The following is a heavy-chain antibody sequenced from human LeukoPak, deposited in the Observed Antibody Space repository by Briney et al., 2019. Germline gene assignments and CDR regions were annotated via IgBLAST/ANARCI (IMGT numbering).Heavy chain of an antibody. D-gene: IGHD3-10*01. Sequence: SETLSLXCTVSGASISNYYWSWLRQPPGKGLEWVGYIYYTGSTKYNPSLKSRVTISADTSKNRFSLKLNSVTAADTAIYYCARDGSGSYYKWFDPWGQGTLVTVSS. J-gene: IGHJ5*02. V-gene: IGHV4-59*01. CDR1: GASISNYY. CDR2: IYYTGST. CDR3: ARDGSGSYYKWFDP.